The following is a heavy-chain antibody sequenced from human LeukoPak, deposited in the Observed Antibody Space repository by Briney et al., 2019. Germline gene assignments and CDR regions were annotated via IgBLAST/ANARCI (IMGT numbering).Heavy chain of an antibody. CDR2: IWYDGSNK. Sequence: SGGSLRLSCAASGFTFSSYGMHWVRQAPGKGLEWVAVIWYDGSNKYYADSVKGRLTISRDNSKNTLYLQMNSLRAEDTAVYYCARGGWGSETALLAYWGQGTLVTVSS. CDR1: GFTFSSYG. V-gene: IGHV3-33*01. CDR3: ARGGWGSETALLAY. J-gene: IGHJ4*02. D-gene: IGHD7-27*01.